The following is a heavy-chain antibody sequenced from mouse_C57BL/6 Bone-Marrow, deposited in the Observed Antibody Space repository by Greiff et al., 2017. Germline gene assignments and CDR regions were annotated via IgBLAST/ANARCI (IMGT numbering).Heavy chain of an antibody. CDR1: GYTFTSYW. CDR2: IDPSDSYT. J-gene: IGHJ1*03. Sequence: QVQLQQPGAELVMPGASVKLSCKASGYTFTSYWMHWVKQRPGQGLEWIGEIDPSDSYTNYNQKFKGKSTLTVDKSSSTAYMQLSSLTSEDSAVYYCAREGLYYYGLRWYFDVWGTGTTVTVSS. D-gene: IGHD1-1*01. CDR3: AREGLYYYGLRWYFDV. V-gene: IGHV1-69*01.